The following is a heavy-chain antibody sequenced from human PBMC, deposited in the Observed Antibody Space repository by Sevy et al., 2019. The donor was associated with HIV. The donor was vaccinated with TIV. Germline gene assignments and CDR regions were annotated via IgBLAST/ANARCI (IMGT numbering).Heavy chain of an antibody. Sequence: GGSLRLSCAASGFTVSSNYMSWVRQAPGKGLEWVSVIYSGGSTYYADSVKGRFTISRDNSKNTLYLQMNSLRAEDTAVYYCARDWGGCSGGSCYSSLSFDYWGQGTLVTVSS. CDR2: IYSGGST. V-gene: IGHV3-53*01. CDR3: ARDWGGCSGGSCYSSLSFDY. CDR1: GFTVSSNY. D-gene: IGHD2-15*01. J-gene: IGHJ4*02.